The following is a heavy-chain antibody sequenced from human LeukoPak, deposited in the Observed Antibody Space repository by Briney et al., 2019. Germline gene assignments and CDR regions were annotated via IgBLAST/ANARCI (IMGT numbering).Heavy chain of an antibody. J-gene: IGHJ3*02. D-gene: IGHD5-12*01. CDR3: AKFGGGYDSDDAFDS. CDR1: RFTFSSYA. CDR2: ISGSGGST. Sequence: PGGSLRLSCAASRFTFSSYAMSWVRQAPGKGLEWVSAISGSGGSTYYADSVKGRFTISRDNSKNTLYLQMNSLRAEDTAVYYCAKFGGGYDSDDAFDSWGQGTMVTVSS. V-gene: IGHV3-23*01.